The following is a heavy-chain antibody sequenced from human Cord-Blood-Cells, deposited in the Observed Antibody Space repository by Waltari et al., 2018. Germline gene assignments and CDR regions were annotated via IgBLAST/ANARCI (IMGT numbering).Heavy chain of an antibody. J-gene: IGHJ4*02. D-gene: IGHD3-9*01. CDR1: GGSFSGSY. CDR3: ARGLRYFDWLLYYFDY. CDR2: INHSGST. Sequence: QVQLQQWGAGLLQPSATVSLTCAVYGGSFSGSYWSWHSQPPGKGLEWIGEINHSGSTNYNPPLKSRVTISVDTSKNQFSLKLSSVTAADTAVYYCARGLRYFDWLLYYFDYLGQGTLVTVSS. V-gene: IGHV4-34*01.